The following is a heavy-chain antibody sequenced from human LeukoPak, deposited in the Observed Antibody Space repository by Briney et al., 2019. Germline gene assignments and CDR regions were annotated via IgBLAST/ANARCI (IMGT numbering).Heavy chain of an antibody. V-gene: IGHV3-21*01. Sequence: GGSLRLSCAASGFTFSSYSMNWVRQAPGRGLEWVSSISSSSYIYYADSVKGRFTISRDNAKNSLYLQMNSLRAEDTAVYYCARDLSARYSGYDWEFDYWGQGTLVTVSS. D-gene: IGHD5-12*01. CDR3: ARDLSARYSGYDWEFDY. CDR2: ISSSSYI. J-gene: IGHJ4*02. CDR1: GFTFSSYS.